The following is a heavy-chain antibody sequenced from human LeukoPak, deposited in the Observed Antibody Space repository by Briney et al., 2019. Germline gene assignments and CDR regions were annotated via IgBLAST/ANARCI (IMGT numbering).Heavy chain of an antibody. V-gene: IGHV4-61*08. CDR1: GGSISSGGYS. CDR3: ARQYCGGDCYSPVWYFDL. D-gene: IGHD2-21*02. Sequence: SETLSLTCAVSGGSISSGGYSWSWIRQPPGKGLEWTGYIYTSGSTNYNPSLKSRVTISVDTSKNQFSLKLSSVTAADTAVYYCARQYCGGDCYSPVWYFDLWGRGTLVTVSS. J-gene: IGHJ2*01. CDR2: IYTSGST.